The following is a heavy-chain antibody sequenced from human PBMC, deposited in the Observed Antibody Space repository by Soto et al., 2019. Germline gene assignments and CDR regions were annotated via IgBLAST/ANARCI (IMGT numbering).Heavy chain of an antibody. V-gene: IGHV1-46*03. CDR1: GNTFTTYY. D-gene: IGHD2-15*01. CDR2: INPRDGGT. Sequence: ASVKVSCKASGNTFTTYYVHWVRQAPGQGLEWMGVINPRDGGTSYAQKFQSRVTMTRDTSTSTVYMELSSLRSEDTAMYYCARRGYCSGGSCPLGFDYWGQGTLVTVSS. CDR3: ARRGYCSGGSCPLGFDY. J-gene: IGHJ4*02.